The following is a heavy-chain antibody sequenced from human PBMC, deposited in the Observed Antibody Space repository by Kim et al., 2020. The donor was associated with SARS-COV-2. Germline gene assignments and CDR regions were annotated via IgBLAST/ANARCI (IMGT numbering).Heavy chain of an antibody. CDR2: IDPSDSYT. CDR1: GYSFTSYW. J-gene: IGHJ3*02. CDR3: ARLAVFGYDSSGFSDAFDI. Sequence: GESLKISCKGSGYSFTSYWISWVRQMPGKGLEWMGRIDPSDSYTNYSPSFQGHVTISADKSISTAYLQWSSLKASDTAMYYCARLAVFGYDSSGFSDAFDIWGQGTMVTVSS. V-gene: IGHV5-10-1*01. D-gene: IGHD3-22*01.